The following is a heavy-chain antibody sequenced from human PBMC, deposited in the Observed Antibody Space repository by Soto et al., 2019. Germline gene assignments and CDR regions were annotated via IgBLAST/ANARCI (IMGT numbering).Heavy chain of an antibody. D-gene: IGHD6-19*01. CDR2: IYYSGST. CDR3: ARRLQWQLRPLDS. CDR1: GGSISSGDYY. J-gene: IGHJ4*02. Sequence: SETLSLTCTVSGGSISSGDYYWSWIRQPPGKGLEWIGYIYYSGSTYYNPSLKSRVTISVDNAKNSLYLQMNSLRAEDTAVYYCARRLQWQLRPLDSWGRGTLVTVSS. V-gene: IGHV4-30-4*01.